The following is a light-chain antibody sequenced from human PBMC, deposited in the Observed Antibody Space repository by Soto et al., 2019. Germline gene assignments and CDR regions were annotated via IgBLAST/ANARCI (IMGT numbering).Light chain of an antibody. J-gene: IGKJ2*01. V-gene: IGKV1-39*01. CDR1: QGISNE. CDR3: LQSYSMPYA. CDR2: GAS. Sequence: IQMTQYPSSLSASVGDRVTITCRASQGISNELGWYQQRPGKAPEVLIYGASNLQIGVPSRFTGSASGTDFTLTIITLQPQDSETSFCLQSYSMPYAFGPRTKVDIK.